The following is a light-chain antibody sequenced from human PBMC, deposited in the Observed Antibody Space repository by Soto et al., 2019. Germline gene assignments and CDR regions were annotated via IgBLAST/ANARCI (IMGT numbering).Light chain of an antibody. V-gene: IGKV1-39*01. Sequence: DIQMTQSPSSLSASLGDRVTITCRASQSISSYLHWYQQKPGKAPKLLIYAASNLQSGVPSRFSGSRSGTEFTLTISSLQPEDFASYYCLQDYGDSWTFGQGTKVDIK. CDR1: QSISSY. J-gene: IGKJ1*01. CDR2: AAS. CDR3: LQDYGDSWT.